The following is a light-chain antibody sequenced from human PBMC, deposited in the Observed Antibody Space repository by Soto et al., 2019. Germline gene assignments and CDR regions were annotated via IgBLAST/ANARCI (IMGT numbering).Light chain of an antibody. CDR1: QSIRIT. V-gene: IGKV3-15*01. Sequence: EIVMTQSPATLSVSPGERATLSCRASQSIRITLAWYQQKPGQAPRLLIYGASTRATDIPARFSGSGSGTEFTLTISGLQSEDFAVYYCQQYHNWPRTFGGGTKVEI. CDR3: QQYHNWPRT. J-gene: IGKJ4*01. CDR2: GAS.